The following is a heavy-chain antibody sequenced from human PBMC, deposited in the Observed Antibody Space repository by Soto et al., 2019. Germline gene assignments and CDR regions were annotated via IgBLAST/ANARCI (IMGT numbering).Heavy chain of an antibody. J-gene: IGHJ4*02. V-gene: IGHV3-21*01. D-gene: IGHD2-2*01. CDR1: GFAFNNYG. CDR3: AREDSIIIPAVSDF. Sequence: GGSLRLSCTVSGFAFNNYGINWVRQAPGKGLEWVSSISKSDYTYYSDSVTGRFTTSRDNAKNSVSLQMNTLRVEDTAVYYCAREDSIIIPAVSDFWGQGTLVTVSS. CDR2: ISKSDYT.